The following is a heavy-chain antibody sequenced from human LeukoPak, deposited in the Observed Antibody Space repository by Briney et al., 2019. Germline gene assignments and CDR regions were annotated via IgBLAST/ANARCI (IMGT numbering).Heavy chain of an antibody. CDR2: IWYDGSNK. CDR1: GFTFSSYG. D-gene: IGHD6-6*01. CDR3: AKDLSSSLYYFDY. Sequence: GGSLRLSCAASGFTFSSYGMHWVRQAPGKGLEWVAVIWYDGSNKYYADSVKGRFTISRDNSKNTLYLQMNSPRAEDTAAYYCAKDLSSSLYYFDYWGQGTLVTVSS. V-gene: IGHV3-33*06. J-gene: IGHJ4*02.